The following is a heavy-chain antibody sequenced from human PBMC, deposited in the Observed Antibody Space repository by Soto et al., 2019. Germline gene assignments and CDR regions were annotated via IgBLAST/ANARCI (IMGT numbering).Heavy chain of an antibody. CDR3: ARRQYYYDSSGYHDYYYYYGMDV. Sequence: GESLKISCKGSGYSFTSYWIGWVRQMPGKGLEWMGIIYPGDSDTRYSPSFQGQVTISADKSISTAYLQWSSLKASDTAMYYCARRQYYYDSSGYHDYYYYYGMDVWGQGTTVTVSS. CDR1: GYSFTSYW. D-gene: IGHD3-22*01. J-gene: IGHJ6*02. CDR2: IYPGDSDT. V-gene: IGHV5-51*01.